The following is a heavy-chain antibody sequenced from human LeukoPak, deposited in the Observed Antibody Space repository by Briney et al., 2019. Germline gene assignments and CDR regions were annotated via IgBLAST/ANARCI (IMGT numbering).Heavy chain of an antibody. J-gene: IGHJ4*02. D-gene: IGHD3-22*01. Sequence: SETLSLTCAVYGGSFSGYYWSWIRQPPGKGLEWIGEINHSGSTNYNPSLKSSLHISVDTSKNQFSLKLSSVTAADTAVYYCARGAKYYDSSGYYPLDYWGQGTLVTVSS. V-gene: IGHV4-34*01. CDR3: ARGAKYYDSSGYYPLDY. CDR2: INHSGST. CDR1: GGSFSGYY.